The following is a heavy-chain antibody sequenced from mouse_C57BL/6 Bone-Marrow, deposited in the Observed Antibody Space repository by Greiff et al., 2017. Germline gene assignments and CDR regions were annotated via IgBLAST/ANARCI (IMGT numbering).Heavy chain of an antibody. D-gene: IGHD1-1*01. CDR1: GFTFSSYA. V-gene: IGHV5-4*03. CDR2: ISDGGSYT. CDR3: ARAPLRSYFDY. Sequence: EVMLVESGGGLVKPGGSLKLSCAASGFTFSSYAMSWVRQTPEKRLEWVATISDGGSYTYYPDNVKGRFTISRDNAKNNLYLQMSHLKSEDTAMYYCARAPLRSYFDYWGQDATLTVSS. J-gene: IGHJ2*01.